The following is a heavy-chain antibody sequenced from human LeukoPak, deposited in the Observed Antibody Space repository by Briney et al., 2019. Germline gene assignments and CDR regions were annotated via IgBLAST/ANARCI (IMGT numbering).Heavy chain of an antibody. Sequence: SETLSLTCTVSGGSISSSSYYWGWIRQPPGKGLEWIGSIYYSGSTYYNPSLKSRVTISVDTSKNQFSLKLSSVTAADTAVYYCAREAYYDSSGSNWFDPWGQGTLVTVSS. V-gene: IGHV4-39*07. CDR3: AREAYYDSSGSNWFDP. J-gene: IGHJ5*02. CDR2: IYYSGST. CDR1: GGSISSSSYY. D-gene: IGHD3-22*01.